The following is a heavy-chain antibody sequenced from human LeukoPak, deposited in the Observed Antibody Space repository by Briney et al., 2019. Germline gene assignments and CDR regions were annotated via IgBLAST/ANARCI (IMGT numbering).Heavy chain of an antibody. Sequence: GASLKIFCYSSGYSFTSYWIGWVRQMPGKGLVWMGVIYSCDSDTRYSPSFQGQVTISADKSITTAYLQCSSLTASDTAMYYCASLGTTVVTPYYYYYYGMDVWGQGTTVTVSS. CDR2: IYSCDSDT. V-gene: IGHV5-51*01. CDR1: GYSFTSYW. D-gene: IGHD4-23*01. CDR3: ASLGTTVVTPYYYYYYGMDV. J-gene: IGHJ6*02.